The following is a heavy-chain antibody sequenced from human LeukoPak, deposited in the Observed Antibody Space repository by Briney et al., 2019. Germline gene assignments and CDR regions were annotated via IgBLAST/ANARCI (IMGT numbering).Heavy chain of an antibody. J-gene: IGHJ5*02. CDR3: ARRITMVRGVMALYNWFDP. CDR2: IYYSGST. V-gene: IGHV4-59*08. Sequence: SETLSLTCTVSGGSISSYYWSWIRQPPGKGREWIGYIYYSGSTNYNPSLKSRVTISVDTSKNQFSLRLSSVTAADTAVYYCARRITMVRGVMALYNWFDPWGQGTLVTVSS. D-gene: IGHD3-10*01. CDR1: GGSISSYY.